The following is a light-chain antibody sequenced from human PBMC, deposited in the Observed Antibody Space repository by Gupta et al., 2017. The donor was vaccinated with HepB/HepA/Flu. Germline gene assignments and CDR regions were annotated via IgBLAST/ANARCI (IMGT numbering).Light chain of an antibody. J-gene: IGKJ3*01. CDR3: QRRSNWPPV. CDR1: QSVSSY. Sequence: DIVLTQSPSTLSLSAGERATLSCRASQSVSSYLTWYQQKPGQAPRLLIYDASMRATGIPSRFSGSGAGEDITPTISRQEHEGFAVYYRQRRSNWPPVFGHGTKVEIK. V-gene: IGKV3-11*01. CDR2: DAS.